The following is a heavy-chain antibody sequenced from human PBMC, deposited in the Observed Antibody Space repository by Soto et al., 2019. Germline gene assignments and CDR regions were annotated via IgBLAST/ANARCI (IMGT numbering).Heavy chain of an antibody. V-gene: IGHV2-5*01. D-gene: IGHD3-3*01. J-gene: IGHJ4*02. Sequence: SGPTLVNPTHPLSLTCPFSGFSLSTSGVGVGWIRQPPGKALEWLALIYWNDDKRYSPSLKSRLTITKDTSKNQVVLTMTNMDPVDTATYYCAHANYDFWSGYYTAFDYWGQGTLVTVS. CDR3: AHANYDFWSGYYTAFDY. CDR2: IYWNDDK. CDR1: GFSLSTSGVG.